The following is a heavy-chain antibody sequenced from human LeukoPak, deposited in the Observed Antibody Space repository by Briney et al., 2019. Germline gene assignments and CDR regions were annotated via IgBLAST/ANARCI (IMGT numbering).Heavy chain of an antibody. CDR2: IKQDGSET. CDR1: GFTFSSYW. J-gene: IGHJ4*02. Sequence: PGGSLRLSCAASGFTFSSYWMTWVRQAPGKGLEWVANIKQDGSETYYVDSVKGRFTISRDNAKNSLYLQMNSLRAEDTAVYYCARDFADQLPYDYWGQGTLVTVSS. D-gene: IGHD2-2*02. CDR3: ARDFADQLPYDY. V-gene: IGHV3-7*01.